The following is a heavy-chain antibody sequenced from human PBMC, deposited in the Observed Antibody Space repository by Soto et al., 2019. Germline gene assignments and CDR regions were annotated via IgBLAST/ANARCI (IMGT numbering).Heavy chain of an antibody. CDR1: GYSISSGYY. J-gene: IGHJ6*02. Sequence: SETLSLTCTVSGYSISSGYYWGWIRQPPGKGLEWIGSIYHSGSTYYNPSLKSRVTISVDTSKNQFSLKLSSVTAADTAVYYCARVTVRHETNKSSYDILTGWAYYYYYGMDVWGQGTTVTVSS. V-gene: IGHV4-38-2*02. D-gene: IGHD3-9*01. CDR2: IYHSGST. CDR3: ARVTVRHETNKSSYDILTGWAYYYYYGMDV.